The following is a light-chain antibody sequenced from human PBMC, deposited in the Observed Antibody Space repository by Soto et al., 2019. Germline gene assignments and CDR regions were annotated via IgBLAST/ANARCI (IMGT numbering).Light chain of an antibody. CDR3: QKYDGAPRT. Sequence: DIQMTQSPSSLSASVGDRVTITCRASQGIRDYLAWYQQKPGKVPSLLIYAASTLQSGVPSRFRGSGSGTDFTLTISSLQPEDVATYYCQKYDGAPRTFGQGTKVDIK. V-gene: IGKV1-27*01. J-gene: IGKJ1*01. CDR2: AAS. CDR1: QGIRDY.